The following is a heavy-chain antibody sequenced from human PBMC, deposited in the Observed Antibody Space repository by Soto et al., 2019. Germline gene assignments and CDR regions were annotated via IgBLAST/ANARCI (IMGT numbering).Heavy chain of an antibody. CDR1: GGSIVTGSYY. V-gene: IGHV4-39*01. D-gene: IGHD1-1*01. J-gene: IGHJ6*02. Sequence: TLSLTCTVSGGSIVTGSYYWGWIRQPPGKGLEWLGHIYYSGNTYYPPSLKSRVTISVDTSKNQFSLRLSSVTAADTAVYYCARLPQEYNYYGMDVWGQGTTVTVSS. CDR2: IYYSGNT. CDR3: ARLPQEYNYYGMDV.